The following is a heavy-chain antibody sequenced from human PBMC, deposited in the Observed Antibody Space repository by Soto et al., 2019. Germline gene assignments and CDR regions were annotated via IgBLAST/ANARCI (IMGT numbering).Heavy chain of an antibody. V-gene: IGHV1-69*08. CDR2: IIPMFGIT. CDR3: ARDSGRSDVVPAAISAMDV. D-gene: IGHD2-2*01. Sequence: QVQLVQSGAEVKKPGSSVKVSCKGSGGNRYTITWVRQAPGQGLEWMGRIIPMFGITTYAQNCQGRVTISADKSTSTAYMELSSLRSEDTAVYYCARDSGRSDVVPAAISAMDVWGQGTTVTVSS. CDR1: GGNRYT. J-gene: IGHJ6*02.